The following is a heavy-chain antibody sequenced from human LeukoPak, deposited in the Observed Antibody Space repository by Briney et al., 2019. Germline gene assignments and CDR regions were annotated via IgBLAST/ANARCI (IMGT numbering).Heavy chain of an antibody. D-gene: IGHD3-10*01. V-gene: IGHV4-59*01. CDR1: GGSISSYY. J-gene: IGHJ5*02. Sequence: SETLSLTCTVSGGSISSYYWSWIWQPPGKGLEWIGYIYYSGSTNYNPSLKSRVTISVDTSKNQFSLKLSSVTAADTAVYYCARVVSGLPPSFDPWGQGTLVTVSS. CDR2: IYYSGST. CDR3: ARVVSGLPPSFDP.